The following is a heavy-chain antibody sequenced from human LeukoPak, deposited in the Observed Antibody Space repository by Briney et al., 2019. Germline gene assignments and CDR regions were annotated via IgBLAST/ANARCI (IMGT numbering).Heavy chain of an antibody. D-gene: IGHD1-1*01. J-gene: IGHJ3*02. CDR2: ISNTYRTI. CDR1: GFTFSDYY. CDR3: ASFGTEAFDI. Sequence: GGSLRLSCAASGFTFSDYYMSWIRQAPGKGLEWISYISNTYRTIYYADSVKGRFTLSRDNAKNSLYLQMNSLRAEDTAVYYCASFGTEAFDIWGQGTMVTVSS. V-gene: IGHV3-11*04.